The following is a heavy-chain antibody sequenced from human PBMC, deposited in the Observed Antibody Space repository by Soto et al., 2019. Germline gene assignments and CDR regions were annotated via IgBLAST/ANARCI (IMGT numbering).Heavy chain of an antibody. CDR3: AREVAADGTFREDVFDI. CDR1: GGTFSNHA. Sequence: QVHLVQSGAEVKKPGSSVKVSCKASGGTFSNHAINWVRQAPGQGLEWMGRIIPIFTTTNYAQKFQGRVTITADESTITAYMELISLKHDDTAVYYCAREVAADGTFREDVFDIWGQGTLVTVSS. CDR2: IIPIFTTT. V-gene: IGHV1-69*12. D-gene: IGHD6-13*01. J-gene: IGHJ3*02.